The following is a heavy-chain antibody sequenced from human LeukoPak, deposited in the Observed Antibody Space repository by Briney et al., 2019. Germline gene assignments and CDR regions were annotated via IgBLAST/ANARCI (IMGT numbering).Heavy chain of an antibody. CDR1: GGSISSGGYS. V-gene: IGHV4-30-2*01. CDR3: ARDGVGSSSWYGDAFDI. Sequence: SQTLSLTCAVSGGSISSGGYSWSWIRQPPGKGLEWIWYIYHSGSTYYNPSLKSRVTISVDRSKNQFSLKLSSVTAADTAVYYCARDGVGSSSWYGDAFDIWGQGTMVTVSS. J-gene: IGHJ3*02. CDR2: IYHSGST. D-gene: IGHD6-13*01.